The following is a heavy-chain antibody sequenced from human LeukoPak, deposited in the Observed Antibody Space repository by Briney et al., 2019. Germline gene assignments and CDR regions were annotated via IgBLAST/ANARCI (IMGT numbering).Heavy chain of an antibody. J-gene: IGHJ4*02. CDR3: ARNGGNSDFDY. CDR1: GFTFSSYS. Sequence: GGSLRLSCAASGFTFSSYSMNWVRQAPGKGLEWDSFISNSCTYIYYADLMKGRFTISRDKAKKSLYLQMNSLRAEDTALYYSARNGGNSDFDYWGQGTLVTAS. D-gene: IGHD4-23*01. V-gene: IGHV3-21*01. CDR2: ISNSCTYI.